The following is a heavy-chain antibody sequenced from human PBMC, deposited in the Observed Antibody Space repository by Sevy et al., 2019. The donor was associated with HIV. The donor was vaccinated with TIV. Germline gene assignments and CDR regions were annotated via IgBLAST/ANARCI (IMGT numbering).Heavy chain of an antibody. D-gene: IGHD2-15*01. Sequence: GGSLRLSCAASGFTFSTYSMNWVRQAPGKGLEWVSSISGSRSYIFYADSVKGRFTISRDNAKNSLYLQMNSLRAEDTAMYYCAKTHCSGGSCYFGYWGQGTLVTLSS. J-gene: IGHJ4*02. V-gene: IGHV3-21*06. CDR2: ISGSRSYI. CDR1: GFTFSTYS. CDR3: AKTHCSGGSCYFGY.